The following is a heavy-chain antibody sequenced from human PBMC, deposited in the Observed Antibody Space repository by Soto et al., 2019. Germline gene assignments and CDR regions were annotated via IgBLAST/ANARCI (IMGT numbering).Heavy chain of an antibody. Sequence: QVQLVESGGGVVQPGRSLRLSCAASGFTFSRYGMHWVRQAPGKGLEWVAVISYDGSNKYYADSVKGRFTISRDNSKNTLYLQMNSLRAEDTAVYYCAKEVHSSSWYVGIDYWGQGTLVTVSS. J-gene: IGHJ4*02. CDR1: GFTFSRYG. CDR2: ISYDGSNK. V-gene: IGHV3-30*18. CDR3: AKEVHSSSWYVGIDY. D-gene: IGHD6-13*01.